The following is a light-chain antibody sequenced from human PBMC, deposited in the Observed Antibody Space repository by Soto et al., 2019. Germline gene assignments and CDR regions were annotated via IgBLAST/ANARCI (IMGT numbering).Light chain of an antibody. CDR3: QQYDNWPIT. J-gene: IGKJ5*01. Sequence: ERVMTQSPATLSVSPGERATLSCRASQSVSRNLAWYQQKPGQAPRLFIYGASTRATAIPPRFSGSGSGTEFTLTISSLQSEDFAVYYCQQYDNWPITFGQGTRLEIK. CDR2: GAS. V-gene: IGKV3-15*01. CDR1: QSVSRN.